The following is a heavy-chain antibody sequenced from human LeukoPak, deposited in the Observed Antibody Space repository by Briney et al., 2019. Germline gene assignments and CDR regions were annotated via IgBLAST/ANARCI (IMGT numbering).Heavy chain of an antibody. Sequence: GGSLRLSCAASRFTFSSNYMSWVRQAPGKGLEWVSVIYSGGTTYYADSVKGRFTISRDNSKNTLYLQMNSLRAEDTAVYYCARDNAPYTSSSSGLGLFDYWGQGTLVTVSS. J-gene: IGHJ4*02. CDR3: ARDNAPYTSSSSGLGLFDY. V-gene: IGHV3-53*01. D-gene: IGHD6-6*01. CDR2: IYSGGTT. CDR1: RFTFSSNY.